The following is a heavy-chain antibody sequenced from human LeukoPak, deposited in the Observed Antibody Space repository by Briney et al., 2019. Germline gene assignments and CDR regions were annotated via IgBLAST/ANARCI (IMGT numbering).Heavy chain of an antibody. Sequence: PGGSLRLSCAASGFTFSSYIMNWVRQAPGKGLEGSSYIISSSSVVYYADSVKGRFTISRDNAKSSLYLQMNSLRAEDTAVYYCARARPGYDTPPYYFAFWGQGTLVTVSS. CDR3: ARARPGYDTPPYYFAF. J-gene: IGHJ4*02. CDR2: IISSSSVV. D-gene: IGHD3-16*01. V-gene: IGHV3-48*01. CDR1: GFTFSSYI.